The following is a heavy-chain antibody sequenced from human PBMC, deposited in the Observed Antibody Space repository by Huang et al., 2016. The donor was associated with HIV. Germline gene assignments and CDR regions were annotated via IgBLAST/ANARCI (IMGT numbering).Heavy chain of an antibody. V-gene: IGHV3-7*01. J-gene: IGHJ4*02. CDR3: ARRMDLDY. D-gene: IGHD2-15*01. CDR1: GFTFRSYW. CDR2: INQDERER. Sequence: QLVESGGGLVQPGGSLRLYCAASGFTFRSYWMSWVRQVAWKGLGWVANINQDERERYYLDSVKGRFTIYRDNAKASLYLQLSNLRVEDTGIYYCARRMDLDYWGQGILLTVSS.